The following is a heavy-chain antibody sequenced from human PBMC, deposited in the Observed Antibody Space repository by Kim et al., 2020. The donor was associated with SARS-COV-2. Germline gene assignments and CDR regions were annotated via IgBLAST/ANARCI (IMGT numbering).Heavy chain of an antibody. V-gene: IGHV1-18*01. J-gene: IGHJ5*02. Sequence: NYAQKLQGIVTMTTDTSTSTAYMELRSLRSDDTAVYYCAREYSWGQGFDPWGQGTLVTVSS. D-gene: IGHD3-16*01. CDR3: AREYSWGQGFDP.